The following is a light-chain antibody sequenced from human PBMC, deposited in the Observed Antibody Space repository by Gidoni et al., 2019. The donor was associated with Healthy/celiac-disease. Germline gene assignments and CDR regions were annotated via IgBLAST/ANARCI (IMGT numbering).Light chain of an antibody. CDR1: QSISSW. CDR3: QQYNSYSGT. J-gene: IGKJ1*01. Sequence: DIQISQSPSTLSASVGDRVTITCRASQSISSWLAWYQQKPGTAPKLLIYKASSLESGVPSRFSGSGSGTEFTLTISSLHPDDFATYYCQQYNSYSGTFGQGTKVEIK. CDR2: KAS. V-gene: IGKV1-5*03.